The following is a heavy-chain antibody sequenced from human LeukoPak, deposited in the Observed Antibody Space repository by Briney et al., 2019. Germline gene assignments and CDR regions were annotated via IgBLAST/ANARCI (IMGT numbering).Heavy chain of an antibody. V-gene: IGHV3-23*01. Sequence: PGGSLRLSCAASGFTFSSYAMSWVRQAPGKGLEWVSAISGSGGSTYYADSVKGRFTISRDNSKNTLYLQMNSLRAEDTAVYYCAQDLVSSSWYFDYWGQGTLVTVSS. CDR1: GFTFSSYA. CDR3: AQDLVSSSWYFDY. D-gene: IGHD6-13*01. J-gene: IGHJ4*02. CDR2: ISGSGGST.